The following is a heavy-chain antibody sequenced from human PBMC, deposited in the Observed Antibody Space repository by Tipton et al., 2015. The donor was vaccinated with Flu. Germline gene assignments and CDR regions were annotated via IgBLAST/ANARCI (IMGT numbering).Heavy chain of an antibody. J-gene: IGHJ4*02. CDR3: ARSPYYYGSGNYYDY. CDR1: GFTFPTFE. D-gene: IGHD3-10*01. CDR2: ISSRGTTI. Sequence: GSLRLSCTASGFTFPTFEMNWVRQAPGKGLEWISYISSRGTTIYYADSVKGRFTITRDNAKNSLYLQMNSLRVEDTAVYYCARSPYYYGSGNYYDYWGQGTLVTVPS. V-gene: IGHV3-48*03.